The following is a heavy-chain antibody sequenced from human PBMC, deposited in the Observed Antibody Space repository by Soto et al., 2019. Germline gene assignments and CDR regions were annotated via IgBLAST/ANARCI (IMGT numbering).Heavy chain of an antibody. CDR2: IYYSGST. CDR1: GGSISSGDYY. Sequence: SETLSLTCTVSGGSISSGDYYWSWIRQPPGKGLEWIGYIYYSGSTYYNPSLKSRVTISVDTSKNQFSLKLSSVTAAGTAVYYCARAGRNFKYYYGSGSYYFDYWGQGTLVTVSS. CDR3: ARAGRNFKYYYGSGSYYFDY. J-gene: IGHJ4*02. D-gene: IGHD3-10*01. V-gene: IGHV4-30-4*01.